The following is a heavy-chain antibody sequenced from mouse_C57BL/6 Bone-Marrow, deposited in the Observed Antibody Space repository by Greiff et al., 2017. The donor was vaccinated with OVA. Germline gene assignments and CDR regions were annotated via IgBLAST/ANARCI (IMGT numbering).Heavy chain of an antibody. J-gene: IGHJ3*01. Sequence: VQLQESGAELVKPGASVKLSCKASGYTFTEYTIHWVKQRSGQGLEWIGWFYPGSGSIKYNEKFKDKATLTADKSSSTVYMELSRLTSEDSAVYFCARHGASSIYNGYAWFAYWGQGTLVTVSA. CDR3: ARHGASSIYNGYAWFAY. CDR1: GYTFTEYT. V-gene: IGHV1-62-2*01. CDR2: FYPGSGSI. D-gene: IGHD2-2*01.